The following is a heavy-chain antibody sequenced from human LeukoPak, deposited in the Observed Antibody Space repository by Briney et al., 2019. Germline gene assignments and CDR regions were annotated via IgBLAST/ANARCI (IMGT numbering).Heavy chain of an antibody. CDR3: ARGGDSGSWYGYAFDI. CDR1: GGSISSAGYY. V-gene: IGHV4-31*03. J-gene: IGHJ3*02. CDR2: IYYSGST. D-gene: IGHD6-13*01. Sequence: SETLSLTCTVSGGSISSAGYYWSWIRQHPGKGLEWIGYIYYSGSTYYNPSLKSRVTISVDTSKNQFSLKLSSVTAADTAVYFCARGGDSGSWYGYAFDIWGQGTMVTVST.